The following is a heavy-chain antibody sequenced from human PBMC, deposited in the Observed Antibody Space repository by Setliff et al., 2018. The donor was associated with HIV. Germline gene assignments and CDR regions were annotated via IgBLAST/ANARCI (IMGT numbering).Heavy chain of an antibody. J-gene: IGHJ6*03. CDR3: ARASYSSGWYAVMDV. D-gene: IGHD6-19*01. V-gene: IGHV3-48*01. CDR1: GFTFGTYS. Sequence: PGGSLRLSCAASGFTFGTYSMNWVRQAPGKGLEWVSYISRSSNTVYYADSLKGRFTISRDNAKNSLYLQMNSLRVEDTAVYYCARASYSSGWYAVMDVWGKGTTVTVSS. CDR2: ISRSSNTV.